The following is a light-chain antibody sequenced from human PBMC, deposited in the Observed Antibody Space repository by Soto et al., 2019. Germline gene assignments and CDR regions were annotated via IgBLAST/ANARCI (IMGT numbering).Light chain of an antibody. J-gene: IGKJ4*01. Sequence: EIVLTQSPGTLSLSPGERATLSCRASQSVSSSYLAWYQQKPGQAPRLLIYGASSRATGIPDRFSGSGSGTDFTLTISRLEPEDFATYYCQQYNSSPFTFGGGTKVDIK. V-gene: IGKV3-20*01. CDR3: QQYNSSPFT. CDR1: QSVSSSY. CDR2: GAS.